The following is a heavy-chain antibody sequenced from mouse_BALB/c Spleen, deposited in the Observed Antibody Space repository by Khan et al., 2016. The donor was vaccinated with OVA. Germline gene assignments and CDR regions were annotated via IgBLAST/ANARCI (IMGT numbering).Heavy chain of an antibody. Sequence: VQLKQSGAELVRPGALVKLSCKASGFNIKDYYIHWVKQRPEQGLEWIGWIDPENDNTIYDPKFQGKASITADTSSTTAYLQLSSLTSEDTAVYYCARSGYEAWFPYGGQGTLVTVSA. CDR1: GFNIKDYY. D-gene: IGHD3-1*01. CDR2: IDPENDNT. J-gene: IGHJ3*01. V-gene: IGHV14-1*02. CDR3: ARSGYEAWFPY.